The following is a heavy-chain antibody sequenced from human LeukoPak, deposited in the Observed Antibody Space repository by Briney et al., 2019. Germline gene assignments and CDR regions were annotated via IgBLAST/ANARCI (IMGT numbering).Heavy chain of an antibody. CDR3: ARAGYCSGGSCYSDVFDM. Sequence: PSETLSLTCAVYGGSFSGYFWNWIRQPPGKGLEWIGESNHSGTSNFNSSFKSRVTISVDTSKNQFSLKLNSVTAADTVVYYCARAGYCSGGSCYSDVFDMWDQGTMVTVSS. D-gene: IGHD2-15*01. CDR1: GGSFSGYF. J-gene: IGHJ3*02. V-gene: IGHV4-34*01. CDR2: SNHSGTS.